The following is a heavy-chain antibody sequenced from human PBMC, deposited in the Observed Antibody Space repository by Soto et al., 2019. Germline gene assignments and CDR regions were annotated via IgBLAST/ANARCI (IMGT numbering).Heavy chain of an antibody. Sequence: GASVKVSCKASGGTFSSYAISWVRQAPGQGLEWMGGIIPIFGTANYAQKFQGRVTITADESTSTAYMELSSLRSEDTAVYYCASPRELSYSYFYFFTLDVWGQGTTVTVSS. D-gene: IGHD2-21*01. J-gene: IGHJ6*02. CDR2: IIPIFGTA. CDR1: GGTFSSYA. CDR3: ASPRELSYSYFYFFTLDV. V-gene: IGHV1-69*13.